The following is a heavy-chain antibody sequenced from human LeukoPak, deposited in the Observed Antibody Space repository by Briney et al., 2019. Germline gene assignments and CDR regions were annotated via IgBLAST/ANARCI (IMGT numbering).Heavy chain of an antibody. Sequence: ASVKVSCKASGYTFTSYGISWVRQAPGQGLEGMGWISAYNGNTNYAQKLQGRVTMTTDTSTSTAYMELRSLRSDDTAVYYCAREGPMTTVTTNSPRGAFDIWGQGTMVTVSS. CDR2: ISAYNGNT. CDR1: GYTFTSYG. CDR3: AREGPMTTVTTNSPRGAFDI. D-gene: IGHD4-17*01. V-gene: IGHV1-18*01. J-gene: IGHJ3*02.